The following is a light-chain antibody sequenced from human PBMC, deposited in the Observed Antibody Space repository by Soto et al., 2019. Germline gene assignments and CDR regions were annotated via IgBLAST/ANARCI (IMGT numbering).Light chain of an antibody. CDR1: QRVSSN. CDR3: QQDNNWLIT. J-gene: IGKJ5*01. Sequence: EIVMTQSPATLSVSPGERATLSCRASQRVSSNLAWYQQKPGQAPMLLIYGASTRATGIPARFSGSGSGTEFTITISSLHSEDFAVYYCQQDNNWLITFGQGTRLAIK. CDR2: GAS. V-gene: IGKV3-15*01.